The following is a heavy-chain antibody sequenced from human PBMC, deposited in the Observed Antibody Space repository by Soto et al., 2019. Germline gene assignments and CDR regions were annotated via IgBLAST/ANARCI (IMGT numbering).Heavy chain of an antibody. CDR1: GGSITSVSYY. J-gene: IGHJ4*02. Sequence: SETLSLTCTVSGGSITSVSYYWSWIRQHPGKGLEWIGYIHSSGSTYYNPSLKSRMTMSMDTSKNQFSLKLTSVTAADTAVYYCARDKITGLFDYWGQGTLVTVSS. D-gene: IGHD2-8*02. CDR2: IHSSGST. CDR3: ARDKITGLFDY. V-gene: IGHV4-31*03.